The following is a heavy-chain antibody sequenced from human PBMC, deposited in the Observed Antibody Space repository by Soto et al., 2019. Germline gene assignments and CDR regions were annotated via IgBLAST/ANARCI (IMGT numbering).Heavy chain of an antibody. CDR2: ISYDGSNK. V-gene: IGHV3-30*18. D-gene: IGHD3-22*01. CDR1: GFTFSSYG. CDR3: AKEPKTYDSSGYFRS. J-gene: IGHJ5*02. Sequence: ESGGGVVQPGRSLRLSCAASGFTFSSYGMHWVRQAPGKGLEWVAVISYDGSNKYYADSVKGRFTISRDNSKNTLYLQMNSLRAEDTAVYYCAKEPKTYDSSGYFRSWGQGTLVTVSS.